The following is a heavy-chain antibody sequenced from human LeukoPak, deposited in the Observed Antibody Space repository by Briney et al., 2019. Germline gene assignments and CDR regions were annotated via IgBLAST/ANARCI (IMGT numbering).Heavy chain of an antibody. CDR3: ARDRGDWQHLVLDY. CDR2: IISSFGIA. Sequence: SVTVSCKASGGIFSSYAISWVRQAGGRGLEWMGGIISSFGIANYAQKFQGRVTITAHESTSTASMDLSSLRSEHTAVYYCARDRGDWQHLVLDYWGQGTLVTVSS. D-gene: IGHD6-13*01. J-gene: IGHJ4*02. V-gene: IGHV1-69*01. CDR1: GGIFSSYA.